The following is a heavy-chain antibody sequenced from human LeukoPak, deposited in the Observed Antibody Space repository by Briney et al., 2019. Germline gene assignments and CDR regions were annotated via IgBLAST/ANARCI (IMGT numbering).Heavy chain of an antibody. CDR1: GYTFTGYY. CDR2: INPNSGGT. J-gene: IGHJ4*02. Sequence: ASVKVSCKASGYTFTGYYMHWVRQAPGQGPEWMGWINPNSGGTNYAQKFQGRVTMTRDTSISTAYMELSRLRSDDTAVYYCARTMIVVVPPDYWGQGTLVTVSP. V-gene: IGHV1-2*02. CDR3: ARTMIVVVPPDY. D-gene: IGHD3-22*01.